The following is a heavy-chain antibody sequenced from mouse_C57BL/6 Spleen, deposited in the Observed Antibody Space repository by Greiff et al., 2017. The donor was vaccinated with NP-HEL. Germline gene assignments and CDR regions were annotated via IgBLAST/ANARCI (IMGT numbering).Heavy chain of an antibody. D-gene: IGHD2-5*01. J-gene: IGHJ4*01. CDR3: TTGGYYSNSYYAMDY. Sequence: DVQLQQSGAELVRPGASVKLSCTASGFNIKDDYMHWVKQRPEQGLEWIGWIDPENGDTEYASKFQGKATITADTSSNTAYLQLSSLTSEDTAVYYCTTGGYYSNSYYAMDYWGQGTSVTVSS. CDR1: GFNIKDDY. V-gene: IGHV14-4*01. CDR2: IDPENGDT.